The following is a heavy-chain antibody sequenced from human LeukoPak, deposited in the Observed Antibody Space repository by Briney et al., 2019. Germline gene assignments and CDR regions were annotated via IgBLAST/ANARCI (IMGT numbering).Heavy chain of an antibody. Sequence: SQTLPLTCAISGDSVSSNSAAWNWIRQSPSRGLEWLGRTYYRSKWYNDYAVSVKSRITINPDTSKNQFSLQLNSVTPEDTAVYYCARDGLDGIAVAGTTSYYFDYWGQGTLVTVSS. CDR1: GDSVSSNSAA. CDR2: TYYRSKWYN. D-gene: IGHD6-19*01. V-gene: IGHV6-1*01. CDR3: ARDGLDGIAVAGTTSYYFDY. J-gene: IGHJ4*02.